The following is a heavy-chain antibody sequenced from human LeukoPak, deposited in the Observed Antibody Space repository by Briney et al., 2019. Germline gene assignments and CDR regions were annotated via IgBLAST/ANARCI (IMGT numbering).Heavy chain of an antibody. J-gene: IGHJ6*04. D-gene: IGHD3-10*02. CDR1: GFTFSSYE. CDR3: AELGITMIGGV. CDR2: ISSSGSTI. V-gene: IGHV3-48*03. Sequence: GGSLRLSCAASGFTFSSYEMNWVRQAPGKGLEWVSYISSSGSTIYYADSVKGRFTTSRDNAKNSLYLQMDSLRAEDTAVYYCAELGITMIGGVWGKGTTVTISS.